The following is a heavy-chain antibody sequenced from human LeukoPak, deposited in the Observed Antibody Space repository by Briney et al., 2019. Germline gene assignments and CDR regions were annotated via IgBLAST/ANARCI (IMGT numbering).Heavy chain of an antibody. J-gene: IGHJ4*02. CDR2: MNPNSGNT. CDR1: GYTFTSYD. V-gene: IGHV1-8*03. D-gene: IGHD1-26*01. Sequence: GASVKVSCKASGYTFTSYDINWVRQATGQGLEWMGWMNPNSGNTGYAQKFQGRVTITRNTSISTAYMELSSLRSEDTAVYYCARGRGESYSNYFDYWGQGTLVTVSS. CDR3: ARGRGESYSNYFDY.